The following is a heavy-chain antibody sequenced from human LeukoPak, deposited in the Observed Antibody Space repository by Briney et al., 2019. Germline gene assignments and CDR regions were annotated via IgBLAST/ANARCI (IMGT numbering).Heavy chain of an antibody. D-gene: IGHD1-1*01. CDR1: GFTFSSYV. CDR3: ATTRLRASTYMDV. V-gene: IGHV3-23*01. J-gene: IGHJ6*03. CDR2: ISGSGGST. Sequence: GSLRLSCAASGFTFSSYVMSWVRQAPGKGLEWVSGISGSGGSTYYADSVKGRFTISRDNSKNTLYLQMNSLRDEDTAVYYCATTRLRASTYMDVWGKGTTVTVS.